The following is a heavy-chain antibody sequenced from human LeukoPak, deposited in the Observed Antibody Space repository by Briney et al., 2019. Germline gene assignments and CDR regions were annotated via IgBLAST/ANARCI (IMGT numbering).Heavy chain of an antibody. J-gene: IGHJ4*01. CDR3: ARETYRGNYAPDYFDS. D-gene: IGHD1-7*01. CDR1: GGSISSYY. Sequence: SETLSLTCTVSGGSISSYYWSWIRQPPGKGLEWMGYICYTGSTNYNPSLKSRVTISVDTSKNQFSLKLSSVTAADTAVYYCARETYRGNYAPDYFDSWGHGTPVTVSS. CDR2: ICYTGST. V-gene: IGHV4-59*01.